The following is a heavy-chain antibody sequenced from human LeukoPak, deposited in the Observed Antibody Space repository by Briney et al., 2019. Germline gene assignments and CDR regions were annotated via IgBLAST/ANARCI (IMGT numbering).Heavy chain of an antibody. Sequence: GGSLRLSCAASGFTFSNYYMSWIRQAPGKGLEWVSSISSSGGSTYYADSVKGRFTISRDNAKNMLYLQMNSLRAEDTAEYYCAKAHSRGVINTPYYIDYWGKGTMVTVSS. CDR1: GFTFSNYY. V-gene: IGHV3-23*01. CDR2: ISSSGGST. CDR3: AKAHSRGVINTPYYIDY. J-gene: IGHJ4*01. D-gene: IGHD2-21*01.